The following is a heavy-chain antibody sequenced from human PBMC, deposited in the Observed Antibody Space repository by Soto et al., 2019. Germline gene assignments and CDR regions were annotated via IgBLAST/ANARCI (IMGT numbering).Heavy chain of an antibody. CDR1: DVSINNHPYF. J-gene: IGHJ4*01. CDR2: IYSSGTT. D-gene: IGHD4-17*01. CDR3: ARGADYGDTVREYFFDF. Sequence: SETMALTCTVSDVSINNHPYFWGWIRKQPEKGLDWIGYIYSSGTTYFTPYLLSRVGMSLDTSGNRFYLRLTSVTAADTAVYYCARGADYGDTVREYFFDFWGQGALVTVSS. V-gene: IGHV4-31*03.